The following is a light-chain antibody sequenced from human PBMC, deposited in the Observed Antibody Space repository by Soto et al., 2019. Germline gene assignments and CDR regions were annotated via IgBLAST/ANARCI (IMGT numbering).Light chain of an antibody. Sequence: QSALTQPASVSGSPGQSITISCTGTSSDVGSSNLVSWYQQHPGKAPKLMIYEGSKRPSGVSNRFSGSKSGNTASLTISGLQAEDEADYYCCSYAGSSTPVVFGGGTKLTVL. J-gene: IGLJ2*01. V-gene: IGLV2-23*01. CDR3: CSYAGSSTPVV. CDR2: EGS. CDR1: SSDVGSSNL.